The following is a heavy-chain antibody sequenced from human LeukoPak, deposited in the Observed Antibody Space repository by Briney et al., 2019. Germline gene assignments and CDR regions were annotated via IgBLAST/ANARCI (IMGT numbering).Heavy chain of an antibody. J-gene: IGHJ4*02. D-gene: IGHD5-18*01. Sequence: SETLSLTCTVSGGSISSYYWSWIRQPPGQGLEWIGYIYYSGSTNYNPSLKSRVTISVDTSKNQFSLKLSSVTAADTAVYYCARVGGYSYGYLEYWGQGTLVTVSS. CDR3: ARVGGYSYGYLEY. CDR2: IYYSGST. CDR1: GGSISSYY. V-gene: IGHV4-59*01.